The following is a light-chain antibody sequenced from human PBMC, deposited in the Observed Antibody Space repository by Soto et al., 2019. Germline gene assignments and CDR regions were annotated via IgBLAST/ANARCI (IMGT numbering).Light chain of an antibody. CDR3: CSLTTSPTYV. V-gene: IGLV2-14*03. Sequence: QSALTQPASVSGSPGQSITISCTGTSSDIGHYDYVSWYQHHPGKAPKLMIYHVTYRPSGVSNRYSGSKSGNSASLTISGLQADDADYYYCCSLTTSPTYVFGSGTKVTVL. J-gene: IGLJ1*01. CDR1: SSDIGHYDY. CDR2: HVT.